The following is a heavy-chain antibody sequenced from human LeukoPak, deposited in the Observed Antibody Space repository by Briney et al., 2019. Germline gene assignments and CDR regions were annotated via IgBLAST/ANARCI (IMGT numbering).Heavy chain of an antibody. V-gene: IGHV3-23*01. CDR1: GFTFSSYA. D-gene: IGHD3-10*01. CDR2: ISGSGGST. Sequence: PGGSLRLSCAASGFTFSSYAMSWVRQAPGKGLEWVSAISGSGGSTYYADSVKGRFTISRDNSKNTLYLQMNSLRAEDTAVYYCAKDRAAGYYGSGNDAFDIWGQGTMVTVSS. J-gene: IGHJ3*02. CDR3: AKDRAAGYYGSGNDAFDI.